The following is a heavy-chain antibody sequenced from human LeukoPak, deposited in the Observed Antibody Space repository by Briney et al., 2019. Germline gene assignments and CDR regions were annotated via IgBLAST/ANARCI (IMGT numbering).Heavy chain of an antibody. V-gene: IGHV4-59*01. Sequence: SETLSLTCTVSGGSISSYYWSWIRQPPGKGLEWIGYIYYSGSTNYNPSLKSRVTISVDTSKNQFSLKLSSVTAADTAVYYCARGLYYDSSGDYPAVSDYYYYMDVWGKGTTVTVSS. CDR1: GGSISSYY. D-gene: IGHD3-22*01. CDR2: IYYSGST. CDR3: ARGLYYDSSGDYPAVSDYYYYMDV. J-gene: IGHJ6*03.